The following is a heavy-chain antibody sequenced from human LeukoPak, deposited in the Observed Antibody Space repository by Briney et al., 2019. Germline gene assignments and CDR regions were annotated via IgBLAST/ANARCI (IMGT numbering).Heavy chain of an antibody. Sequence: PSQSLSLTCTVSGGSLSISSYYWGWIRQPPGKGLEWIGRIYYSGSTYYNPSLKSRVTISVDTSKNQVSLELSSVTAADTAVYYCARSPGHPSLFDYWGQGTLVTVSS. CDR1: GGSLSISSYY. CDR2: IYYSGST. CDR3: ARSPGHPSLFDY. D-gene: IGHD1-14*01. V-gene: IGHV4-39*01. J-gene: IGHJ4*02.